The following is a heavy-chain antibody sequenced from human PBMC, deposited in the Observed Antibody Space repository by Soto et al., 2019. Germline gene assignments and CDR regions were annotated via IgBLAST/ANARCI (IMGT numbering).Heavy chain of an antibody. D-gene: IGHD6-6*01. CDR1: GGSISSGDYY. Sequence: SETLSLTCTVSGGSISSGDYYWSWIRQPPGKGLEWIGYIYYSGSTYYNPSLKSRVTISVDTSKNQFSLKLSSVTAADTAVYYCARPVVEYSSSPGWFDPWGQGTLDTVSS. CDR3: ARPVVEYSSSPGWFDP. V-gene: IGHV4-30-4*01. CDR2: IYYSGST. J-gene: IGHJ5*02.